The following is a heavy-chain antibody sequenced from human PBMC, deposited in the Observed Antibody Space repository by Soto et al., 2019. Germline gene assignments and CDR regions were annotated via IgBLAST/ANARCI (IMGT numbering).Heavy chain of an antibody. CDR1: GGTFSSYA. CDR2: IIPIFGTA. Sequence: SVKVSCKASGGTFSSYAISWVRQAPGQGLEWMGGIIPIFGTANYAQKFQGRVTITADESTSTAYMELSSLRSEDTAVYYCARRAVAGPRYYYGMDVWGQGTTVTVSS. V-gene: IGHV1-69*13. D-gene: IGHD6-19*01. CDR3: ARRAVAGPRYYYGMDV. J-gene: IGHJ6*02.